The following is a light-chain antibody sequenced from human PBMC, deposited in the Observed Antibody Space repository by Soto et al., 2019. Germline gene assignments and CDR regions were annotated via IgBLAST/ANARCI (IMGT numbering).Light chain of an antibody. CDR1: SSDVGSYNL. Sequence: QSALTQPASVSGSPGQSITISCTGTSSDVGSYNLVSWYQQHPDKAPKLIIYEGSKRPSGISNRFSGSKSGSTASLTISGLQADDEADYYCCSYAGSSTVVFGGGTKLTVL. CDR2: EGS. V-gene: IGLV2-23*01. CDR3: CSYAGSSTVV. J-gene: IGLJ2*01.